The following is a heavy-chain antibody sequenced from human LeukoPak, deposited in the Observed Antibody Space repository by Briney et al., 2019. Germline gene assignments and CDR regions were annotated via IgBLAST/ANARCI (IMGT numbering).Heavy chain of an antibody. CDR1: GFTLITYW. CDR2: IKQDGSEK. V-gene: IGHV3-7*03. J-gene: IGHJ6*03. D-gene: IGHD1-14*01. CDR3: AKAGGSTLKYYYYMDV. Sequence: GGSLRLSCAASGFTLITYWMSWVRQAPGKGLEWVANIKQDGSEKYYVDSVKGRFTISRDNAKNSLYLQMNSLRAEDTAIYYCAKAGGSTLKYYYYMDVWGKGTTVTVSS.